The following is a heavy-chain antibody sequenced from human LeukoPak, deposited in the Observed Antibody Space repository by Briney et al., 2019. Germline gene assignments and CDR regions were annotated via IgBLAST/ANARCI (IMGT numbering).Heavy chain of an antibody. V-gene: IGHV4-4*07. D-gene: IGHD2-2*01. CDR1: GGSISSYY. J-gene: IGHJ4*02. CDR3: ARVGGCSSTSCEGGWGYFDY. Sequence: SETLSLTCTVSGGSISSYYWSWLRQPAGKGLEWIGRIYTSGSTNYNPSLKGRVTMSEDTSKNQFSLKLSSVTAADTAVYYCARVGGCSSTSCEGGWGYFDYWGQGTRVTVSS. CDR2: IYTSGST.